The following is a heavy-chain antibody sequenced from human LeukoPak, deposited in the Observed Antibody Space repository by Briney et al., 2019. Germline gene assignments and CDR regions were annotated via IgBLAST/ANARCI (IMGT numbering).Heavy chain of an antibody. CDR2: VFYTGST. V-gene: IGHV4-39*01. Sequence: QSSETLSLTCIVSGASIRNYNNYWGWIRQPPGKGLEWIGSVFYTGSTYYNPSLQSRITVSVDTSKNQFSLKLTSVTAADTAVYYCVRHHKYCSSTSCYKVGDPTDAFAIWGLGTMVIVSS. CDR3: VRHHKYCSSTSCYKVGDPTDAFAI. CDR1: GASIRNYNNY. D-gene: IGHD2-2*01. J-gene: IGHJ3*02.